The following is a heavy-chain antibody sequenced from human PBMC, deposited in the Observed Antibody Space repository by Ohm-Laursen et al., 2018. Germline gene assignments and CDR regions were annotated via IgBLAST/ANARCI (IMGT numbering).Heavy chain of an antibody. V-gene: IGHV1-46*01. CDR2: INPSRDST. Sequence: GASVKVSCKASGYTFTSYYMHWVRQAPGQGLEWMGVINPSRDSTNYAQKFQGRVTMTRDTSTRTVYMELGSLRSEDTAVYYCARDFGVGIAVAPGYYYYGMDVWGQGTTVTVSS. D-gene: IGHD6-19*01. J-gene: IGHJ6*02. CDR1: GYTFTSYY. CDR3: ARDFGVGIAVAPGYYYYGMDV.